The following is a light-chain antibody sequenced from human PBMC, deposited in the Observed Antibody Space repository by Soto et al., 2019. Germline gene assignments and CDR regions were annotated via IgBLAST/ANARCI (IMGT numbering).Light chain of an antibody. Sequence: EIVLTQSPGALSLSPGERATLSCRASQTVSDNYLAWYQQKPGQAPRLLIYGASTRATGIPDRFSGSGSGTDFTLTISRLEPEDFAVYYCQQYGGSPRLSFGGGTKVEIK. CDR2: GAS. J-gene: IGKJ4*01. V-gene: IGKV3-20*01. CDR1: QTVSDNY. CDR3: QQYGGSPRLS.